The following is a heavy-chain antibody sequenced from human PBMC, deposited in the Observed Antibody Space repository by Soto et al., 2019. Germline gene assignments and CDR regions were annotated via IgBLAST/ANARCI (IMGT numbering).Heavy chain of an antibody. V-gene: IGHV3-7*05. D-gene: IGHD1-1*01. CDR1: GFTFSDYY. CDR3: ARWNGGFDP. J-gene: IGHJ5*02. Sequence: EEQLVESGGGLVQPGGSLRLSCAASGFTFSDYYMSWVRQAPGKGLEWVANINQDGSAKSYVDSVRGRFTISRDNGKNSLSLQMESLRADDTAVYYCARWNGGFDPWGKGTLVTVSS. CDR2: INQDGSAK.